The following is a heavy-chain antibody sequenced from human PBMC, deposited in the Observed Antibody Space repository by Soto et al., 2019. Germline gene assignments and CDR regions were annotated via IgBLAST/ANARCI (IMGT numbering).Heavy chain of an antibody. V-gene: IGHV6-1*01. CDR1: GASVSSNTAS. J-gene: IGHJ5*02. CDR3: AKGDNLGPKTGYAFDP. Sequence: SQTLSLTCAISGASVSSNTASWNCISQSPSRGLEWLGRTYFRSKWYNDYAVSVKSRIIINPDTSNKQFSLQLNSVTPEEKAVYFCAKGDNLGPKTGYAFDPWGQGSMVTVSS. D-gene: IGHD5-12*01. CDR2: TYFRSKWYN.